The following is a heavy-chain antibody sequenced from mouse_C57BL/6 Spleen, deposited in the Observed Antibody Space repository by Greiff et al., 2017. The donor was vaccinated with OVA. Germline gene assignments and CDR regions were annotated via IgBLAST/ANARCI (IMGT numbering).Heavy chain of an antibody. CDR3: AKTTQFAYSIDY. CDR2: IWRGGGT. CDR1: GFSLTSYG. Sequence: QVQLQQSGPGLVQPSQSLSITCTVSGFSLTSYGVNWVRQSPGKGLEWLGVIWRGGGTDYNAAFMSRLSITKDNSKSQVFFKMNSLQADDTAIYSCAKTTQFAYSIDYWGQGTLVTVSA. V-gene: IGHV2-5*01. J-gene: IGHJ4*01.